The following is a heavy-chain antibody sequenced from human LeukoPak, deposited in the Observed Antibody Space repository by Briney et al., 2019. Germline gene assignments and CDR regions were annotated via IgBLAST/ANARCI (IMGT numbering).Heavy chain of an antibody. CDR2: IGADGRGT. J-gene: IGHJ4*02. V-gene: IGHV3-23*01. CDR1: GFTFNNYA. CDR3: ARRPGGTPDY. Sequence: PGGSLRLSCAASGFTFNNYAMTWVRQAPGKGLEWVSAIGADGRGTDCADSVKGRFTISRDNSKNMLYLQMNTLRADDTALYYCARRPGGTPDYWGLGTLVTVSS. D-gene: IGHD1-26*01.